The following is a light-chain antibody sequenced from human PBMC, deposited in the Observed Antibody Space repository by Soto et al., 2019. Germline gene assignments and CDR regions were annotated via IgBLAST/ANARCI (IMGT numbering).Light chain of an antibody. CDR1: QSVDNY. V-gene: IGKV3-11*01. J-gene: IGKJ4*01. CDR2: DAS. CDR3: QQRTTWPLT. Sequence: EIVLTQSPATLSFSPGERATLSCRASQSVDNYLVWYQQKPGQAPRLLIYDASTRATGIPARFSGSGSGTDFSLTITSLEPEDFAVYYCQQRTTWPLTFGGGTKLEIK.